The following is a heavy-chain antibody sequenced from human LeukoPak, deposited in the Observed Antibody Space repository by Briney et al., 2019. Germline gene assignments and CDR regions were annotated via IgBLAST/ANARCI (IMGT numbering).Heavy chain of an antibody. Sequence: GGSLRLSCAASGFTFSSYSMNWVRQAPGKGLEWVSSISSSSSYIYYADSVKGRFTISRDNSKNTLYLQMNSLRAEDTAVYYCAKARYSRRVCAFDIWGQGTMATVSS. V-gene: IGHV3-21*01. D-gene: IGHD6-13*01. J-gene: IGHJ3*02. CDR1: GFTFSSYS. CDR2: ISSSSSYI. CDR3: AKARYSRRVCAFDI.